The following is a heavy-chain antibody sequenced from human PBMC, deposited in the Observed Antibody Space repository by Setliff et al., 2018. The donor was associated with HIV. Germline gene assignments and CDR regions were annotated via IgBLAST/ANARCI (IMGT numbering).Heavy chain of an antibody. CDR1: GGSFSDYY. J-gene: IGHJ4*02. V-gene: IGHV4-34*12. D-gene: IGHD2-21*02. CDR3: VRQADCGGDCVLGY. Sequence: SETLSLTCAVYGGSFSDYYWSWIRQPPGKGLEWIGEIIPSGSTNYNPSLKSRVTMSIDTSKSQFSLKLSSVTAADTAVYYCVRQADCGGDCVLGYWGQGTLVTVSS. CDR2: IIPSGST.